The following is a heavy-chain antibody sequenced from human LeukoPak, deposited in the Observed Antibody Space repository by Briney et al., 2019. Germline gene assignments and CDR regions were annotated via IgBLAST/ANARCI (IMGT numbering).Heavy chain of an antibody. CDR3: ASGRPTSVRFDY. Sequence: GGSLRLSCAASGFTFSSYSMNWVRQAPGRGLEWVSSISSSSSYIYYADSVKGRFTISRDNAKNSLYLQMNSLRAEDTAVYYCASGRPTSVRFDYWGQGTLVTVSS. CDR2: ISSSSSYI. J-gene: IGHJ4*02. CDR1: GFTFSSYS. V-gene: IGHV3-21*01. D-gene: IGHD1-1*01.